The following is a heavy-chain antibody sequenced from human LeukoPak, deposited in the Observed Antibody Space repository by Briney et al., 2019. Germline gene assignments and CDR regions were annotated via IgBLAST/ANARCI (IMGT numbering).Heavy chain of an antibody. CDR1: GFTVSSNY. CDR3: ASSRIAEAWGTKFDY. Sequence: PGGSLRLSCAASGFTVSSNYMSWVRQAPGKGLEWVSVIYSGGSTDYADSVKGRFTFSRDNSKNTLYLQMNSLRVEDTAVYYCASSRIAEAWGTKFDYWGQGTLVTVSS. V-gene: IGHV3-66*01. D-gene: IGHD6-13*01. J-gene: IGHJ4*02. CDR2: IYSGGST.